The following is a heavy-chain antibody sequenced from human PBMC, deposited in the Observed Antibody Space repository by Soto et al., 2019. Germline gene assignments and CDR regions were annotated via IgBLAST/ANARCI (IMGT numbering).Heavy chain of an antibody. J-gene: IGHJ5*02. V-gene: IGHV4-30-4*01. D-gene: IGHD3-22*01. CDR2: IYYSGST. Sequence: SETLPLTCTVSGGSISSGDYYWSWIRQPPGKGLEWIGYIYYSGSTYYNPSLKSRVTISVDTSKNQFSLRLSSVTAADTAVYYCARACYDTSGYSLDPWGQGTLVTVSS. CDR1: GGSISSGDYY. CDR3: ARACYDTSGYSLDP.